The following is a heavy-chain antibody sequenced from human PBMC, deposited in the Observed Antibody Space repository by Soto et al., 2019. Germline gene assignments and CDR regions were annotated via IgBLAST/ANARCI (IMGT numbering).Heavy chain of an antibody. CDR1: GFTVSSNS. Sequence: GGSLRLSCAASGFTVSSNSMIWVRQAPGKGLDWVSIIYSGDSTYYTDSVKGRFTISRDNSKNTLYLQMNSLRVEDTAVYYCARDPDAFDIWGQGTMVTLSS. V-gene: IGHV3-53*01. J-gene: IGHJ3*02. CDR2: IYSGDST. CDR3: ARDPDAFDI.